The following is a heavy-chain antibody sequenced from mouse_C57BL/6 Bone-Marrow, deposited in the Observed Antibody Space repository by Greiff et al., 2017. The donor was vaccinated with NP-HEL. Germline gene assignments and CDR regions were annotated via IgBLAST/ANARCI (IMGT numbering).Heavy chain of an antibody. CDR3: ARGYPWFAY. CDR1: GYTFTSYW. J-gene: IGHJ3*01. D-gene: IGHD2-2*01. CDR2: IYPRSGNT. Sequence: QVQLQQPGAELVKPGASVKLSCKASGYTFTSYWMHWVKQRPGQGLEWIGEIYPRSGNTYYNEKFKGKATLTADKSSSTAYMELRSLTSEDSAVYFCARGYPWFAYWGQGTLVTVSA. V-gene: IGHV1-64*01.